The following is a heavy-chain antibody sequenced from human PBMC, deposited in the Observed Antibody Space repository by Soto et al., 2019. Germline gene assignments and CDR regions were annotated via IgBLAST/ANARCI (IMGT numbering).Heavy chain of an antibody. V-gene: IGHV4-39*01. CDR2: IYYSGST. J-gene: IGHJ4*02. Sequence: SETLSLTCTVSGGSISSSSYYWGWIRQPPGKGLEWIGSIYYSGSTYYNPSLKSRVTISVDTSKNQFSLKLSSVTAADTAVYYCARQSLYGELDYWGQGTLVTVSS. D-gene: IGHD4-17*01. CDR3: ARQSLYGELDY. CDR1: GGSISSSSYY.